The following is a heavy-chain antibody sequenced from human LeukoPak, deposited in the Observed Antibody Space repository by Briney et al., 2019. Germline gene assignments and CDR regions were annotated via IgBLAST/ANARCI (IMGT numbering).Heavy chain of an antibody. Sequence: GSLRLSCAASGFTFSSYAMHWVRQAPGKGLEWIGSIYYSGSTYYNPSLKSRVTISIDTSKNQFSLKLSSVTAADTAVYYCAKDVGGGLYYMDVWGKGTTVTVSS. CDR2: IYYSGST. CDR3: AKDVGGGLYYMDV. J-gene: IGHJ6*03. V-gene: IGHV4-39*07. D-gene: IGHD1-26*01. CDR1: GFTFSSYA.